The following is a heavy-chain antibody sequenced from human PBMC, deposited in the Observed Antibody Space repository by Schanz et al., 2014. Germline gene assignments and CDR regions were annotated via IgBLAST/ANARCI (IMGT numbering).Heavy chain of an antibody. J-gene: IGHJ4*02. CDR1: GFSIGNHD. CDR2: IGTAGDT. Sequence: EVQLVESGGGLVQPGGSLRLSCAASGFSIGNHDMHWVRQATGAGLEWVSAIGTAGDTFYLDSVKGRFTISRENAKNSLYLQMNSLRAEDTAVYYCAKQIHYDILTVTRNWGQGTLVTVSS. CDR3: AKQIHYDILTVTRN. V-gene: IGHV3-13*04. D-gene: IGHD3-9*01.